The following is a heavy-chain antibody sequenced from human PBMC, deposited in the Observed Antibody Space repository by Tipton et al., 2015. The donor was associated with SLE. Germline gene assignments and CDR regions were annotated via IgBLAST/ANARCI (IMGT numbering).Heavy chain of an antibody. CDR2: VYYTGNT. J-gene: IGHJ2*01. CDR1: GDSISSSSYY. Sequence: TLSLTCIVSGDSISSSSYYWGWIRQPPGKGLEWVGTVYYTGNTFYNPSLESRVTISIDTSQKQFSLKLNSVTAADTAEYYCARSPWGYWYFDLWGRGTPVTVSS. CDR3: ARSPWGYWYFDL. V-gene: IGHV4-39*07. D-gene: IGHD3-16*01.